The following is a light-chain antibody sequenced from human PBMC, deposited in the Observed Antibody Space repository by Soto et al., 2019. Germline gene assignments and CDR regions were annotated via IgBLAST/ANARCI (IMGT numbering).Light chain of an antibody. CDR1: QSVSIN. CDR2: GAS. Sequence: EIVLTQSPATLSLYTGERATLSCRASQSVSINLAWYQQKPGQAPRLLIYGASSRATGIPDRFSGSGSGTDFTLTISRLEPEDFGVYYCQQYGSSSRTFGQGSKVDI. CDR3: QQYGSSSRT. V-gene: IGKV3-20*01. J-gene: IGKJ1*01.